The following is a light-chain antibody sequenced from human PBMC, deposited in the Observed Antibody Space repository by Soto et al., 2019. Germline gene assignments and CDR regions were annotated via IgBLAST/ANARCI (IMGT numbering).Light chain of an antibody. Sequence: QSVLTQPASVSGSPGQSITISCTGTSSDVGSYDLVSWHQHHSGKAPKIIIYEVNKRPSGISDRFSGSKSGNTASLTISGLQAEDEADYFCCSFVRTNGLLFGGGTQLTVL. J-gene: IGLJ2*01. CDR1: SSDVGSYDL. CDR2: EVN. CDR3: CSFVRTNGLL. V-gene: IGLV2-23*02.